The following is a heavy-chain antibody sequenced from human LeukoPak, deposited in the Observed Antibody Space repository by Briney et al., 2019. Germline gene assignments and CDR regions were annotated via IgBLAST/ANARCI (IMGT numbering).Heavy chain of an antibody. Sequence: GGSLRLSCAASGFTFSNYAMSWVRQAPGKGLEWVSSISGSGGTTYYADSVKGRFTISRDNSKNTLYLQMNSLRADDTAVYYCAKDKDFDILTAYYYWGQGTRVTVSS. J-gene: IGHJ4*02. CDR1: GFTFSNYA. V-gene: IGHV3-23*01. CDR2: ISGSGGTT. CDR3: AKDKDFDILTAYYY. D-gene: IGHD3-9*01.